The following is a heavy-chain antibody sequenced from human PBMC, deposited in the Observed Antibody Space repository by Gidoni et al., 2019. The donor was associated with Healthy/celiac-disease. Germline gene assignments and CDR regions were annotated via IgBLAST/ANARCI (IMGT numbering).Heavy chain of an antibody. D-gene: IGHD4-17*01. CDR3: ASLTTVTPGAFDI. Sequence: GSGYSFTSYWIGWVRQMPGKGLEWMGIIYPGDSDTRYSPSFQGQVTISADKSISTAYLQWSSLKASDTAMYYCASLTTVTPGAFDIWGQGTMVTVSS. J-gene: IGHJ3*02. CDR2: IYPGDSDT. V-gene: IGHV5-51*01. CDR1: GYSFTSYW.